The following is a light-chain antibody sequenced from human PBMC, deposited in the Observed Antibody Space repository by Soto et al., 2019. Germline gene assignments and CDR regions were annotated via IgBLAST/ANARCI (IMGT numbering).Light chain of an antibody. CDR2: GAS. Sequence: EFVLTQSPGTLSLSPGERATLSCRASQSVSSNYLAWYQQKPGQSPRLLIYGASNRATGIPDRFSGSGSGTDFTLTISRLEPEDFAVFYCQHYGSSVYTFGQGTTLEIK. V-gene: IGKV3-20*01. CDR1: QSVSSNY. J-gene: IGKJ2*01. CDR3: QHYGSSVYT.